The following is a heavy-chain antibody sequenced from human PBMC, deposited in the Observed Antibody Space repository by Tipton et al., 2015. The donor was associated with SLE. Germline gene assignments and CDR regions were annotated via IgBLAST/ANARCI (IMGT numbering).Heavy chain of an antibody. J-gene: IGHJ4*02. D-gene: IGHD3-9*01. Sequence: SLRLSCAASGFTFDDYAMHWVRQAPGKGLEWVSGISWNSGTIAYADSVKGRFTISRDNARNSLYLQMNSLRAEDTAVYYCVRDNDWALDYWGQGTLVTVSS. V-gene: IGHV3-9*01. CDR3: VRDNDWALDY. CDR1: GFTFDDYA. CDR2: ISWNSGTI.